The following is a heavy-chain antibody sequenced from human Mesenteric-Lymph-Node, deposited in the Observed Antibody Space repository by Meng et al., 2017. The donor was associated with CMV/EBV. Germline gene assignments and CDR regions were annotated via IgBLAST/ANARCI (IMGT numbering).Heavy chain of an antibody. Sequence: GGSLRLSCTASGFTFSDYYMSWIRQAPGKGLEWVSYISSSGSTIYYADSVKGRFTISRDNAKNSLYLQMNSLRAEDTAVYYCARDLTVVVPAARSAHYYGMDVWGQGTTVTVSS. J-gene: IGHJ6*02. V-gene: IGHV3-11*04. CDR2: ISSSGSTI. CDR1: GFTFSDYY. D-gene: IGHD2-2*01. CDR3: ARDLTVVVPAARSAHYYGMDV.